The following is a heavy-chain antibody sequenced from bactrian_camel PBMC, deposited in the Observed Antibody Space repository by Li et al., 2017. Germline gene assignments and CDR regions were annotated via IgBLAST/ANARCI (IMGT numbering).Heavy chain of an antibody. Sequence: VQLVESGGGLVQPGGSLRLSCAASGVSYSFNCMAWFRQAPGKEREAVAGIMSGDDDTYYADSVKGRSTISQDKDRNMLFLQMDSLEPGDTAMYYCAADEGADDYGCYAGTWDQIDSDWGQGTQVTVS. CDR3: AADEGADDYGCYAGTWDQIDSD. D-gene: IGHD3*01. CDR1: GVSYSFNC. J-gene: IGHJ4*01. CDR2: IMSGDDDT. V-gene: IGHV3S1*01.